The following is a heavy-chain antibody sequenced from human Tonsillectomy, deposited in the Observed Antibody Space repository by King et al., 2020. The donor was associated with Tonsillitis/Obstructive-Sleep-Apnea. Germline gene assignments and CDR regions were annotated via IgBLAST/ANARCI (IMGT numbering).Heavy chain of an antibody. CDR1: GGTFSSYA. CDR3: AAICSGGSCYSNY. V-gene: IGHV1-69*12. J-gene: IGHJ4*02. D-gene: IGHD2-15*01. CDR2: IIPTFGTA. Sequence: VQLVQSGAEVKKPGSSVKVSCKASGGTFSSYAISWVRQAPGQGLDVMGGIIPTFGTANYAQKFQGRVTIPADESTSTAYMELSSLRSEDTAVYYCAAICSGGSCYSNYWGQGTLVTVSS.